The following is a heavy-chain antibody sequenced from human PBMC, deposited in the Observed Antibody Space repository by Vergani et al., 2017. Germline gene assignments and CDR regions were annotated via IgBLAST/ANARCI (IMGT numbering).Heavy chain of an antibody. CDR1: GFTFSSYS. Sequence: EVQLVESGGGLVKPGGSLRLSCAASGFTFSSYSMNWVRPAPGKGLEWVSSISSSSSYIYYADSVKGRFTISRDNAKNSMYLQMNSLRAEDTAVYYCARDPVRTVTGEIRYFDLWGRGTLVTVSS. V-gene: IGHV3-21*01. CDR3: ARDPVRTVTGEIRYFDL. J-gene: IGHJ2*01. D-gene: IGHD4-17*01. CDR2: ISSSSSYI.